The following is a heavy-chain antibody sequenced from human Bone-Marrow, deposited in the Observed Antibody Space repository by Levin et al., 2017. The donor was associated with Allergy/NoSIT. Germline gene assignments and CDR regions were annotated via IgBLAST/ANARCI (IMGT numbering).Heavy chain of an antibody. CDR1: GFIFGDYW. Sequence: GGSLRLSCVGSGFIFGDYWMHWVRQVPGKGFMWVSRVNSDGTKTDYAESVKGRATISRDNAKNSLYLQLNNVRVEDTAVYHCVRRSSWQYLDFWGQGTLVTVSS. J-gene: IGHJ4*02. D-gene: IGHD2/OR15-2a*01. V-gene: IGHV3-74*01. CDR2: VNSDGTKT. CDR3: VRRSSWQYLDF.